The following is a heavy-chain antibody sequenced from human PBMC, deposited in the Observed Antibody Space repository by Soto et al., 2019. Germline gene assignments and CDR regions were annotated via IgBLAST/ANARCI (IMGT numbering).Heavy chain of an antibody. CDR1: GYSISSSNW. Sequence: QVQLQESGPGLVKPSDTLSLTCAVSGYSISSSNWWGWIRQPPGNGLEWIGYIYYSGSTYYNPSLKSRVTMSVDTSKIQFSLKLSSVTAVDTAVYYCARSRDYIWGSYVDYWGQGTLVTVSS. CDR3: ARSRDYIWGSYVDY. J-gene: IGHJ4*02. D-gene: IGHD3-16*01. V-gene: IGHV4-28*01. CDR2: IYYSGST.